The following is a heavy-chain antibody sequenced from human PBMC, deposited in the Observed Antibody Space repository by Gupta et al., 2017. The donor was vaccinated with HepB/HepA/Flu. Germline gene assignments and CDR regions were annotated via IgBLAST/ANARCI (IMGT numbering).Heavy chain of an antibody. V-gene: IGHV3-23*01. J-gene: IGHJ4*02. CDR1: GFTFSSYA. D-gene: IGHD4-17*01. CDR3: AKDADYGDYGLLFDY. Sequence: EVQLLESGGGLVQPGGSLRLSCAASGFTFSSYAMSWFRQAPGKGLAWVSAISGSGGSTYYADSVKGRFTISRDNSKNTLYLQMNSLRAEDTAVYYCAKDADYGDYGLLFDYWGQGTLVTVSS. CDR2: ISGSGGST.